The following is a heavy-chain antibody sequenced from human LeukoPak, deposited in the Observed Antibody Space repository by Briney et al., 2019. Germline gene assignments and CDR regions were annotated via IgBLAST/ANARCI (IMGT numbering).Heavy chain of an antibody. D-gene: IGHD3-9*01. J-gene: IGHJ5*02. CDR3: ARGRSYDILTGYYKGSWFDP. V-gene: IGHV1-69*06. CDR2: IIPIFGTA. CDR1: GGTFISYA. Sequence: GSSVKVSCKASGGTFISYAISWVRQAPGQGLEWMGGIIPIFGTANYAQKFQGRVTITADKSTSTAYMELSSLRSEDTAVYYCARGRSYDILTGYYKGSWFDPWGQGTLVTVSS.